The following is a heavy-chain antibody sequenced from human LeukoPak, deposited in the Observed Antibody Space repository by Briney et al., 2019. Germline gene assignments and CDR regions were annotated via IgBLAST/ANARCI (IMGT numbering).Heavy chain of an antibody. CDR1: GFTFSSFE. V-gene: IGHV3-48*03. J-gene: IGHJ4*02. CDR2: ISSSGTTI. D-gene: IGHD5-12*01. CDR3: AREMGGYPLDY. Sequence: GGSLRLSCVASGFTFSSFEMNWVRQAPGKGLEWVSYISSSGTTIYYGDSVKGRFTISRDNAKNSLYLQMNSLRAEDTAVYCAREMGGYPLDYWGQGTLVTVSS.